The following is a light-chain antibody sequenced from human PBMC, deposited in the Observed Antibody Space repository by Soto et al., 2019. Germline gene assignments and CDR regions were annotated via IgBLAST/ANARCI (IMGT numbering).Light chain of an antibody. CDR1: HGVDNS. V-gene: IGKV3D-11*01. CDR3: HHLTTWHNT. J-gene: IGKJ2*01. CDR2: EAS. Sequence: DIVLPHSPCPPSSSPGEVTILACRASHGVDNSLLWFQHKPGQAPMLLIHEASNRASGIPARFSGSGSGTDFTLTISSLEAEDFAVYFCHHLTTWHNTFGQGTKLEIK.